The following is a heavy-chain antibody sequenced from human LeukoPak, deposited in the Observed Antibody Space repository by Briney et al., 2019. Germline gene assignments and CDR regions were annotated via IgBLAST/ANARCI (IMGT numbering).Heavy chain of an antibody. V-gene: IGHV4-39*01. CDR3: ARGGGAGGFY. J-gene: IGHJ4*02. D-gene: IGHD2-15*01. CDR1: GGSISSGTYY. CDR2: MYSSAST. Sequence: SETLSLTCAVSGGSISSGTYYWGWIRQPPGKGLEWIGRMYSSASTYYNSSLKSRVTISVDTSKNQFSLRLTSVTAADTAVYYCARGGGAGGFYWGQGTLVTVSS.